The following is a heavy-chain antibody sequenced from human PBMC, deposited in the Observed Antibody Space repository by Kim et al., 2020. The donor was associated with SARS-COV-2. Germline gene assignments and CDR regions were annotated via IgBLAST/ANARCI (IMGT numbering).Heavy chain of an antibody. J-gene: IGHJ5*02. Sequence: GGSLRLSCAASGFTFSSYAMSWVRQAPGKGLEWVSAISGSGGSTYYADSVKGRFTISRDNSKNTLYLQMNSLRAEDTAVYYCAKVPSPKPYYYDSSGNNWFDPWGQGTLVTVSS. V-gene: IGHV3-23*01. CDR2: ISGSGGST. D-gene: IGHD3-22*01. CDR1: GFTFSSYA. CDR3: AKVPSPKPYYYDSSGNNWFDP.